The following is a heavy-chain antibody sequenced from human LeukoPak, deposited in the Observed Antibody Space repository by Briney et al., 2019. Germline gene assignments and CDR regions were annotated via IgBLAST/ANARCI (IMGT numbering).Heavy chain of an antibody. J-gene: IGHJ4*02. CDR2: IYFSGST. Sequence: SETLSLTCTVSGGSIRGSSSYWGWIRPPPGQGLEWIGIIYFSGSTYYNPSLKSRVTVSVDTSTNQFSLKLSSVTAADTAVYYCARQYDYIWGSFYWGQGTLVTVSS. D-gene: IGHD3-16*01. V-gene: IGHV4-39*01. CDR3: ARQYDYIWGSFY. CDR1: GGSIRGSSSY.